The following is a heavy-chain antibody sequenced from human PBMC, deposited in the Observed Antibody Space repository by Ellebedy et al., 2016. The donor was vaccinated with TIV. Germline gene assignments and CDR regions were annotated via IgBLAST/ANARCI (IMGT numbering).Heavy chain of an antibody. D-gene: IGHD3-22*01. CDR2: ISYDGSNK. J-gene: IGHJ4*02. CDR3: ARSLYDSSGYYPVYFDY. Sequence: GESLKISCAASGFTFSSYAMHWVRQAPGKGLEWVAVISYDGSNKYYADSVKGRFTISRDNSKNTLYLQMNSLRAEDTAVYYCARSLYDSSGYYPVYFDYWGQGTLVTVSS. V-gene: IGHV3-30*01. CDR1: GFTFSSYA.